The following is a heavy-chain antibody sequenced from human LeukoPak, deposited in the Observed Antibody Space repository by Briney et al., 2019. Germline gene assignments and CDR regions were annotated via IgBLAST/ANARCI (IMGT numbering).Heavy chain of an antibody. V-gene: IGHV1-46*01. CDR3: ARGAHRAACQQLWEGYFDY. CDR2: INPSGGST. D-gene: IGHD2-2*01. CDR1: GYTFTSYY. J-gene: IGHJ4*02. Sequence: GASVKVSCKASGYTFTSYYMHWVRQAPGQGLEWMGIINPSGGSTSYAQKFQGRVTMTRDMSTSTVYMELSRLRSDDTAVYYCARGAHRAACQQLWEGYFDYWGQGTLVTVSS.